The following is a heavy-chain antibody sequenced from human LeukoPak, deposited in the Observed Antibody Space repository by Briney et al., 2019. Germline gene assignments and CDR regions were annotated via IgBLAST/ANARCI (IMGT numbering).Heavy chain of an antibody. CDR2: ISWNGASL. V-gene: IGHV3-9*01. CDR3: VKEYASGYDFFDY. CDR1: GFTFDDYA. Sequence: PGGSLRLSCAASGFTFDDYAMYWVRQAPGKGLEWVSYISWNGASLDYADSVKGRFTISRDNAQNSLYLQMNSLRPEGTALYFCVKEYASGYDFFDYWGQGVLVTVSS. D-gene: IGHD5-12*01. J-gene: IGHJ4*02.